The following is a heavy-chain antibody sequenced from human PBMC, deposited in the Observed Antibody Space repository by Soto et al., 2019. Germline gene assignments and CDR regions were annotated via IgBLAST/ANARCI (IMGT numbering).Heavy chain of an antibody. CDR2: IKEDGSEK. CDR1: GFTFSTYW. V-gene: IGHV3-7*01. J-gene: IGHJ4*02. D-gene: IGHD3-22*01. Sequence: GGSLRLSCAASGFTFSTYWMSWVRQAPGKGLEWVANIKEDGSEKYYVDSVEGRFTISRDNAKNSLYLQMNSLRAEDTAVYYCARGARYYYDSSGQKGAFDYWGQGTLVTVSS. CDR3: ARGARYYYDSSGQKGAFDY.